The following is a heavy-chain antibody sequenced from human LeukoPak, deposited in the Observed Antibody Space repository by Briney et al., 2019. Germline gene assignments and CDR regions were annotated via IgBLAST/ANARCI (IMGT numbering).Heavy chain of an antibody. V-gene: IGHV3-23*01. CDR2: ISGSGGST. CDR1: GFTFSSYA. J-gene: IGHJ4*02. Sequence: GGSLRLSGAASGFTFSSYAMSWVRQAPGKGLEWVSAISGSGGSTYYADSVKGRFTISRDNSKNTLDLQMNSLRAEDTAVYYCAKGYSVGATNLNFDYWGQGTLVTVSS. CDR3: AKGYSVGATNLNFDY. D-gene: IGHD1-26*01.